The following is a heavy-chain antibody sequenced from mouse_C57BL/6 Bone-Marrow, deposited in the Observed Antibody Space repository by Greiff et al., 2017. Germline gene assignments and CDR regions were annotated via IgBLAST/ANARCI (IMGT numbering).Heavy chain of an antibody. CDR2: IYPRGGST. D-gene: IGHD1-1*01. V-gene: IGHV1-85*01. CDR3: AGGADYGSSYIWYFGV. Sequence: LVESGPELVKPGASVKLSCTASGYTFTSYDINWVKPRPGQGLEWIGWIYPRGGSTKYNEKFKGTGTLTADTATSTTYMELHSLTSEDSAVYFCAGGADYGSSYIWYFGVWGTGTTVTVSS. CDR1: GYTFTSYD. J-gene: IGHJ1*03.